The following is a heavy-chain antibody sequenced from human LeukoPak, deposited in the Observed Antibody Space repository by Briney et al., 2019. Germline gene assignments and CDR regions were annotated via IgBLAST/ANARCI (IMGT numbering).Heavy chain of an antibody. CDR1: GFTFSSYS. V-gene: IGHV3-21*01. CDR3: ARAYSYGYGCGMDV. Sequence: PGGSLRLSCAASGFTFSSYSMNWVRQAPGKGLEWVSVIYLDGSKIYYADSVKGRFTITRDNAKNSLYLQMNSLRAEDTAVYYCARAYSYGYGCGMDVWGQGTTVTVSS. CDR2: IYLDGSKI. D-gene: IGHD5-18*01. J-gene: IGHJ6*02.